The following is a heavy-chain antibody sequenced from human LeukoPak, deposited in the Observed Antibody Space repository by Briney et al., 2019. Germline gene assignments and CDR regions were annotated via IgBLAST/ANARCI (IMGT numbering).Heavy chain of an antibody. Sequence: SETLSLTCTVSGGSISSGGYYWSWIRQPPGRGLEWIGYIYYSGSTYYNPSLKSRVPISVDTSKNQFSLKLSSVTAADTAVYHCARVYYEISGLRGYYYMDVWGKGTTVTVSS. CDR3: ARVYYEISGLRGYYYMDV. CDR1: GGSISSGGYY. CDR2: IYYSGST. V-gene: IGHV4-31*03. D-gene: IGHD3-22*01. J-gene: IGHJ6*03.